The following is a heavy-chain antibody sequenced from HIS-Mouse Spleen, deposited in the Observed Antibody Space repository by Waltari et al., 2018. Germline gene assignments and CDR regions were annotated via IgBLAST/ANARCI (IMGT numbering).Heavy chain of an antibody. D-gene: IGHD3-9*01. CDR2: ISYDGSNK. CDR1: GFTFGSHG. J-gene: IGHJ4*02. V-gene: IGHV3-30*18. CDR3: AKGHDWEYYFDY. Sequence: QVQLVVSGGGVVQPGRSRRASWAATGFTFGSHGSNGGRQAPGKGLEWVAVISYDGSNKYYADSVKGRFTISRENSKNTLYLQMNSLRAEDTAVYYCAKGHDWEYYFDYWGQGTLVTVSS.